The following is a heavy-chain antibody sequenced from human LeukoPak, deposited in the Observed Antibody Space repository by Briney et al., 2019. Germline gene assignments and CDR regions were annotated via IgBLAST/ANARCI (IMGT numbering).Heavy chain of an antibody. Sequence: GASVKVSCKASGYTLTSYDINWVRQATGQGLEWMGWMNPNSGNTGYAQKFQGRVTMTRDTSTSTVYMELSSLRSEDTAVYYCARESGAAATLSAYYYYGMDVWGQGTTVTVSS. D-gene: IGHD6-13*01. CDR2: MNPNSGNT. V-gene: IGHV1-8*01. CDR1: GYTLTSYD. CDR3: ARESGAAATLSAYYYYGMDV. J-gene: IGHJ6*02.